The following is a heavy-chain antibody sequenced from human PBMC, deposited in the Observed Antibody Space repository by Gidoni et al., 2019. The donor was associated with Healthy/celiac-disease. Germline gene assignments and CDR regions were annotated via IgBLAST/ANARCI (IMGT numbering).Heavy chain of an antibody. V-gene: IGHV1-69*01. J-gene: IGHJ6*02. Sequence: QVQLVQSGAEVKKPGSSVKVSCKASGGTFSSYAISWVRQAPGQGLEWMGGIIPSFGTANYAQKCQGRVTITADESTSTAYMELSSLRSEDTAVYYCASRHNDFWSGYPYYYGMDVWGQGTTVTVSS. CDR3: ASRHNDFWSGYPYYYGMDV. CDR2: IIPSFGTA. CDR1: GGTFSSYA. D-gene: IGHD3-3*01.